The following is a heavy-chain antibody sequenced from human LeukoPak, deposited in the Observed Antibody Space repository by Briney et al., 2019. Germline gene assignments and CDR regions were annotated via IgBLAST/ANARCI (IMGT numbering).Heavy chain of an antibody. CDR1: GYTFTSYY. D-gene: IGHD5-18*01. CDR2: INPIGGST. J-gene: IGHJ4*02. V-gene: IGHV1-46*01. Sequence: ASVKVSCKASGYTFTSYYMHWVRQAPGQGLEWMGIINPIGGSTSYAQKFQGRVTMTRDTSTSTVYMELSSLRSEDTAVYYCARDVEVDTAMVTSSFTLGYWGQGTLVTVSS. CDR3: ARDVEVDTAMVTSSFTLGY.